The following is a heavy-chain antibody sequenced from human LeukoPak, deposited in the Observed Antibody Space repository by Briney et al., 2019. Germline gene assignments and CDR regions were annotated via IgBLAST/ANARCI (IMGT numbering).Heavy chain of an antibody. CDR3: ARGGAVRGVLRDDAFDI. CDR1: GFTFSSYT. Sequence: GGSLRLSCAASGFTFSSYTMNWVRQAPGKGLEWVSVIYSGGSTYYVDSLKGRFTISRDNSKYTLYLQMNSLRAEDTAVYYCARGGAVRGVLRDDAFDIWGQGTMVTVSS. CDR2: IYSGGST. J-gene: IGHJ3*02. V-gene: IGHV3-66*01. D-gene: IGHD3-10*01.